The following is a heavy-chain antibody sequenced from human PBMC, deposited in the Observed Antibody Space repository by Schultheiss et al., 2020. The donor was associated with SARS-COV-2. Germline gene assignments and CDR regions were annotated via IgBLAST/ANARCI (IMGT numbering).Heavy chain of an antibody. V-gene: IGHV3-30*03. D-gene: IGHD3-10*01. CDR2: IPHDGTSR. CDR3: GRDLSGKDDY. Sequence: GGSLRLSCAASGFSFRTHTMMWARQAPGKGLEWVASIPHDGTSRYYADSVKGRFTISRDNAKQTLYLQMNGLRGEDTAVYYCGRDLSGKDDYWGQGTLVTVSS. CDR1: GFSFRTHT. J-gene: IGHJ4*02.